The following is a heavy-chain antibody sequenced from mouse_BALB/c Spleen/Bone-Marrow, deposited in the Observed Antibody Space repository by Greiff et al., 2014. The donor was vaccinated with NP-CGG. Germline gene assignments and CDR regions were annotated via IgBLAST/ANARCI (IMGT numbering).Heavy chain of an antibody. CDR3: GRGNYDYDSWFGY. CDR2: INPYNGDP. V-gene: IGHV1-37*01. Sequence: EVQLQQSGPELVKPGASVKISCKASGYSFTGYFMNWMKQSHGKSLEWIGCINPYNGDPFYNQKFKGKATLTVDKSSSTAHMELLSLTSEDSAVYYCGRGNYDYDSWFGYWGQGTLVTVSA. D-gene: IGHD2-4*01. J-gene: IGHJ3*01. CDR1: GYSFTGYF.